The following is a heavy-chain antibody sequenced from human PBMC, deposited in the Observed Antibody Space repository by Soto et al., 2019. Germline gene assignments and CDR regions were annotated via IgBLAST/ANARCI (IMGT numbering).Heavy chain of an antibody. J-gene: IGHJ6*02. Sequence: GGSLRLSCAASGFTFSSYAMSWVRQAPGKGLEWVSAISGSGGSTYYADSVKGRFTISRDNSKNTLYLQMNSLRAEDTAVYYCAKWFGETIFGVVTYYCYAMDVWGQGTTVTVSS. V-gene: IGHV3-23*01. CDR1: GFTFSSYA. CDR3: AKWFGETIFGVVTYYCYAMDV. D-gene: IGHD3-3*01. CDR2: ISGSGGST.